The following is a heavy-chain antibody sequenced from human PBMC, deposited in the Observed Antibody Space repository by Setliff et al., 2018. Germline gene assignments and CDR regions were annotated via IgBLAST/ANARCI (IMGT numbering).Heavy chain of an antibody. J-gene: IGHJ6*03. CDR1: GGSISSSSYY. V-gene: IGHV4-39*07. D-gene: IGHD1-26*01. CDR2: IYTSGST. Sequence: SETLSLTCTVSGGSISSSSYYWGWIRQPPGKGLEWIGSIYTSGSTNYNPSLKSRVTISVDTSKNQFSLKLSSVTAADTAVYYCARVKVIVGATPRTYYMDVWGKGTTVTVSS. CDR3: ARVKVIVGATPRTYYMDV.